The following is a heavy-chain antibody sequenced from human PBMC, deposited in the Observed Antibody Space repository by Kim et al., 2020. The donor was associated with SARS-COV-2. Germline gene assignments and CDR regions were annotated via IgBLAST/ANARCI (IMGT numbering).Heavy chain of an antibody. CDR3: ARGPDWD. CDR2: YSGST. V-gene: IGHV4-31*02. Sequence: YSGSTYYNPSLKSRVTISVDTSKNQFSLKLSSVTAADTAVYYCARGPDWDWGQGTLVTVSS. J-gene: IGHJ4*02. D-gene: IGHD2-21*01.